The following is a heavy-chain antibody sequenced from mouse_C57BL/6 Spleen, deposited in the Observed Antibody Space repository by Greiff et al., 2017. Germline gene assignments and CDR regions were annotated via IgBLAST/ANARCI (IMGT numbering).Heavy chain of an antibody. CDR3: ARAVVAPFDY. Sequence: VQLQQSGPELVKPGASVKISCKASGYTFTDYYMNWVKQSHGKSLEWIGDINPNNGGTSYNQKFKGKATLTVDKSSSTAYMELRSLTSEDSAVYYGARAVVAPFDYWGQGTTLTVSS. D-gene: IGHD1-1*01. CDR2: INPNNGGT. J-gene: IGHJ2*01. CDR1: GYTFTDYY. V-gene: IGHV1-26*01.